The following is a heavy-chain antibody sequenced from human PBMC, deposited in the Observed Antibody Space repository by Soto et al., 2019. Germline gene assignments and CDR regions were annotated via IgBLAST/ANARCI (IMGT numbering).Heavy chain of an antibody. V-gene: IGHV1-2*04. Sequence: ASVKVSCKASGYTFTGYYMHWVRQAPGQGLEWMGWINPNSGGTNYAQKFQGWVTMTRDTSISTAYMELSRLRSDDTAVYYCARSDFWSGYIYYYYGMDVWGQGTTVTVSS. CDR3: ARSDFWSGYIYYYYGMDV. J-gene: IGHJ6*02. D-gene: IGHD3-3*01. CDR2: INPNSGGT. CDR1: GYTFTGYY.